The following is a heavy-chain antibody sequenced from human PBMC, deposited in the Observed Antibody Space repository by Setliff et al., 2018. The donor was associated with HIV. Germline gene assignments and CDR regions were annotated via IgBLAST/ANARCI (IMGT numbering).Heavy chain of an antibody. CDR2: IYWNDDK. D-gene: IGHD6-13*01. CDR1: GFSFSTSGVA. CDR3: AHMYSSSWYLSPSEHFRH. Sequence: SGPTLVNPTQTLTLTCTFSGFSFSTSGVAVGWIRQPPGKALEWLGIIYWNDDKRYRPSLKHRLTLSKDTSRDQAVLTMTNMDPVDTATYYCAHMYSSSWYLSPSEHFRHWGQGTLVTVSS. J-gene: IGHJ1*01. V-gene: IGHV2-5*01.